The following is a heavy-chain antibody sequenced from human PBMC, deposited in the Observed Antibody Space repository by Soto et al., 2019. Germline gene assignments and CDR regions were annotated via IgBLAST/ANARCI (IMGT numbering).Heavy chain of an antibody. CDR2: ISYDGSNK. Sequence: QVQLVESGGGVVQPGRSLRLSCAASGFTFSSYAMHWVRQAPGKGLEWVAVISYDGSNKYYADSVKGRFTISRDNSKNTLYLQMNSLRAEDTAVYYGARGESSSSGGMDVWGQGTTVTVSS. CDR3: ARGESSSSGGMDV. D-gene: IGHD6-6*01. V-gene: IGHV3-30-3*01. J-gene: IGHJ6*02. CDR1: GFTFSSYA.